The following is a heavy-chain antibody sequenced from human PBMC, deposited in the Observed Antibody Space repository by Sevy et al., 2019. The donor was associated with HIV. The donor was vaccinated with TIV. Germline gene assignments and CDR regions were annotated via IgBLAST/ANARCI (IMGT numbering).Heavy chain of an antibody. CDR3: ARAGGDCYSKNECWFVS. D-gene: IGHD2-21*01. V-gene: IGHV3-48*01. J-gene: IGHJ5*01. CDR2: ISCSSGTI. Sequence: GGSLRLSCAASGFTFSAYSMNWVRQAPGKGLEWVSYISCSSGTIYYADYVKGQFTISRDNAKSSLYLQMNGLRAEDTAVYYCARAGGDCYSKNECWFVSWGQGTLVTVSS. CDR1: GFTFSAYS.